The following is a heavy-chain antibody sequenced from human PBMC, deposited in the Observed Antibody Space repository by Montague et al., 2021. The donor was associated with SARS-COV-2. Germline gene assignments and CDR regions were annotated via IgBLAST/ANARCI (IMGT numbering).Heavy chain of an antibody. CDR2: ISGSGGST. Sequence: SRRLSCAASGFPFSSYAMSWVRQAPGKGLEWVSAISGSGGSTYYADSVKGRFTISRDNSKNTLYLQMNSLRAEDTAVYYCAKDPGAYSSSWYPGWFDPWGQGTLVTVSS. CDR1: GFPFSSYA. V-gene: IGHV3-23*01. CDR3: AKDPGAYSSSWYPGWFDP. J-gene: IGHJ5*02. D-gene: IGHD6-13*01.